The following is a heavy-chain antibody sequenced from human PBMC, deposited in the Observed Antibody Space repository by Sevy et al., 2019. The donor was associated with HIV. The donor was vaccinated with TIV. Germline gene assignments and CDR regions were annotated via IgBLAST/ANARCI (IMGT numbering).Heavy chain of an antibody. CDR1: GFTFSSYA. Sequence: GGSLRLSCAASGFTFSSYAVHWVRQAPGKGLEWVAVISYDGSNKYYADSVKGRFTISRDNSKNTLYLQMNSLRAEDTAVYYCARDPIGPRTYPTPPEYFQHWGQGTLVTVSS. CDR3: ARDPIGPRTYPTPPEYFQH. J-gene: IGHJ1*01. D-gene: IGHD1-1*01. CDR2: ISYDGSNK. V-gene: IGHV3-30-3*01.